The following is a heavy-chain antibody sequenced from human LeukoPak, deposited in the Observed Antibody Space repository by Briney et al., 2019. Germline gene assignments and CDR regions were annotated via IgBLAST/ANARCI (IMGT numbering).Heavy chain of an antibody. CDR3: ATYGDYEAYHFDY. V-gene: IGHV3-23*01. CDR1: GFTFSNYW. CDR2: VSSSGGRT. D-gene: IGHD4-17*01. J-gene: IGHJ4*02. Sequence: GGSLRLSCAASGFTFSNYWMGWVRQAPGKGLEWVSAVSSSGGRTYYADSVKGRFTISRDNSKNTLYLQMNSLRAEDTAVYYCATYGDYEAYHFDYWGQGTLVTVSS.